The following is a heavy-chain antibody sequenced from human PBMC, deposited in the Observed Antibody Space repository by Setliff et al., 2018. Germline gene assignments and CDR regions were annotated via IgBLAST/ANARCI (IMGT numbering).Heavy chain of an antibody. D-gene: IGHD3-3*01. V-gene: IGHV1-3*01. J-gene: IGHJ5*02. CDR2: ISGGDGNT. CDR3: ARLQATFGVFKDGDWFDP. Sequence: ASVKVSCKASGYSFTTYGMHWVRQAPGQRPEWMGWISGGDGNTKYSQKFQDRLTITRDTSATTGYMELSSLRSEDTAVYYCARLQATFGVFKDGDWFDPWGQGTPVTVSS. CDR1: GYSFTTYG.